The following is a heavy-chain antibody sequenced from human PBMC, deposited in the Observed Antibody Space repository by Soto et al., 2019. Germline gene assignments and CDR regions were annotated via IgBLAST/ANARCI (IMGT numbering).Heavy chain of an antibody. CDR1: GFTFTSYW. J-gene: IGHJ4*02. D-gene: IGHD3-9*01. V-gene: IGHV3-74*01. CDR2: INTEGSST. CDR3: ARKDILTGLDY. Sequence: EVQLVESGGNLVQPGGSLRLSCVASGFTFTSYWRHWVRQAPGMELVWVARINTEGSSTSYADAVKGRFTISRDNAKNTLYLQMDSLRAEDTAGYYCARKDILTGLDYWGQGTLVSVSS.